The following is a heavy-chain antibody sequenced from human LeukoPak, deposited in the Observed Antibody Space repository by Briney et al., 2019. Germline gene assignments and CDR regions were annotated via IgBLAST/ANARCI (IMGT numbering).Heavy chain of an antibody. Sequence: WASVKVSCKASGYTFTGYYMHWVQQAPGQGLEWMGWINPNSGGTNYAQKFQGRVTMTRDTSISTAYMELSRLRSDDTAVYYCAREMGYSGYFGMDVWGKGTTVTISS. V-gene: IGHV1-2*02. D-gene: IGHD5-12*01. CDR1: GYTFTGYY. CDR3: AREMGYSGYFGMDV. CDR2: INPNSGGT. J-gene: IGHJ6*04.